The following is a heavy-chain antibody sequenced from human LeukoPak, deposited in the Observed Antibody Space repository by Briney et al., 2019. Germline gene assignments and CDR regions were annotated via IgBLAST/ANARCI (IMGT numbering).Heavy chain of an antibody. J-gene: IGHJ5*02. V-gene: IGHV4-39*07. CDR1: GGSISSSSYY. CDR2: IYYSGST. D-gene: IGHD6-13*01. Sequence: KPSETLSLTCTVSGGSISSSSYYWGWIRQPPGKGLERIGSIYYSGSTYYNPSLKSRVTISVDTSKNQFSLKLSSVTAADTAVYYCARSGGYSKRFDPWGQGTLVTVSS. CDR3: ARSGGYSKRFDP.